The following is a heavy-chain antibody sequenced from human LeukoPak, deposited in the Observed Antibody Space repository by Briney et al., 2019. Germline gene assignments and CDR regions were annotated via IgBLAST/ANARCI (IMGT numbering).Heavy chain of an antibody. Sequence: SETLSLTCTVSGGSISSYYWSWIRQPPGKGLEWIGYIYYSGSTNYNPSLKSRVTISVDTSKNQFSLKLSSVTAADTAVYYCARTPAGYCSSTSCYSFDYWGQGTLVTVSS. J-gene: IGHJ4*02. CDR1: GGSISSYY. V-gene: IGHV4-59*01. CDR3: ARTPAGYCSSTSCYSFDY. D-gene: IGHD2-2*01. CDR2: IYYSGST.